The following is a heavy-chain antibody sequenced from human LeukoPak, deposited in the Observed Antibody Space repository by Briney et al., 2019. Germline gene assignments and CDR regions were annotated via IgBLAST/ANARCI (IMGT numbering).Heavy chain of an antibody. Sequence: GGSLRLSCAASGFIVSSNYMSWVRQAPGKGLEWVSAISGSGGSTYYADSVKSRFTISRDNSKNTLYLQMNSLRAEDTAVYYCAKISSSWYSVKDDAFDIWGQGTMVTVSS. J-gene: IGHJ3*02. CDR3: AKISSSWYSVKDDAFDI. D-gene: IGHD6-13*01. CDR2: ISGSGGST. CDR1: GFIVSSNY. V-gene: IGHV3-23*01.